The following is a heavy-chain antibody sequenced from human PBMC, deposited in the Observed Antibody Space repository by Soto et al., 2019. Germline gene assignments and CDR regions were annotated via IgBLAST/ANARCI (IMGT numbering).Heavy chain of an antibody. CDR2: IYYSGST. J-gene: IGHJ4*02. V-gene: IGHV4-30-4*01. D-gene: IGHD1-26*01. CDR1: GGSISSGDYY. Sequence: QVQLQESGPGLVKPSQTLSLTCTVSGGSISSGDYYWSWIRQPPGKGLEWIGYIYYSGSTYYNPSLKSGGTISVDTSKNQFSLKLSSVTAADTAVYYCAREGGIVGATTVDYWGQGTLVTVSS. CDR3: AREGGIVGATTVDY.